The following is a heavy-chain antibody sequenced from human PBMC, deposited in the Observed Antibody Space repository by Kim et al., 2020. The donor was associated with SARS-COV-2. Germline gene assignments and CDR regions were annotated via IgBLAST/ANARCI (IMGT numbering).Heavy chain of an antibody. J-gene: IGHJ6*02. Sequence: YYADSVKGRFTISRHNTKNTLYLQMNSLRAEDTAVYYGAGAPGYYYYGMDVWGQGTTVTVSS. V-gene: IGHV3-53*04. CDR3: AGAPGYYYYGMDV.